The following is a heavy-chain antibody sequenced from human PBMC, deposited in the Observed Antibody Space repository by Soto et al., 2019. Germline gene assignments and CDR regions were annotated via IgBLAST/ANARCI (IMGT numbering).Heavy chain of an antibody. CDR1: GGTFSSYA. Sequence: GASVKVSCKASGGTFSSYAISWVRQAPGQGLEWMGGIIPIFGTANYAQKFQGRVTITADESTSTAYMELSSLRSEDTAVYYCARVLYYDFWSGSLTPYYYYGMDVWGQGTTVTVSS. CDR3: ARVLYYDFWSGSLTPYYYYGMDV. V-gene: IGHV1-69*13. D-gene: IGHD3-3*01. CDR2: IIPIFGTA. J-gene: IGHJ6*02.